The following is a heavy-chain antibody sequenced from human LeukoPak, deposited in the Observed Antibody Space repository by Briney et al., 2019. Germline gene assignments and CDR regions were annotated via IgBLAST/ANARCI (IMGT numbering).Heavy chain of an antibody. CDR3: ARDHDWDYMDV. Sequence: GESLRLSCAASGFTFSSYSMNWVRQVPGKGPEWVSFISSSSSYIYYADSVKGRFTISRDNAKNSLYLQMNSLRAEDTAVYYCARDHDWDYMDVWGKGTTVTVSS. V-gene: IGHV3-21*01. CDR1: GFTFSSYS. J-gene: IGHJ6*03. CDR2: ISSSSSYI. D-gene: IGHD3-9*01.